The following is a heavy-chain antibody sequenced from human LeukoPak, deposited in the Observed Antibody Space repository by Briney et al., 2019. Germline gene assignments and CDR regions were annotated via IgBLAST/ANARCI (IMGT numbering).Heavy chain of an antibody. J-gene: IGHJ4*02. CDR3: AKDVPAAYFDY. CDR2: ISYDGSNK. Sequence: GGSLRLSCAASGFTLSYYWMSWVRQAPGKGLEWVAVISYDGSNKYYADSVKGRFTISRDNSKTTLYLQMNSLRAEDTAVYYCAKDVPAAYFDYWGQGTLVTVSS. CDR1: GFTLSYYW. V-gene: IGHV3-30*18. D-gene: IGHD2-2*01.